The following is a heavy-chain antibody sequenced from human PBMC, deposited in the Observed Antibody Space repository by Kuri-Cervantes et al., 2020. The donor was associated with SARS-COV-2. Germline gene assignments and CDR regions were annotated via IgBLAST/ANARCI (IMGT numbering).Heavy chain of an antibody. D-gene: IGHD6-19*01. CDR3: AKEAESGGWYSD. CDR1: GFTFSSYA. J-gene: IGHJ4*02. Sequence: GESLKISCAASGFTFSSYAMHWVRQAPGKGLEWVAVISYDGSNKYYADSVKGRFTISRDNSKNTLYLQMNSLRAEDTAVYYCAKEAESGGWYSDWGQGTLVTVSS. V-gene: IGHV3-30-3*01. CDR2: ISYDGSNK.